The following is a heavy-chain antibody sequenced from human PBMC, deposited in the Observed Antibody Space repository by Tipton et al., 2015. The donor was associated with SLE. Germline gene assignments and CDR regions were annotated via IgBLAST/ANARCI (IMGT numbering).Heavy chain of an antibody. Sequence: TLSLTCTVSGGSISSGSYYWSWIRQPAGKGLEWIGHIYTSGSTNYNPSLKSRVTISVDTSKNQFSLKLSSVTAADTAVYYCARGGGAMAWNWGQGTLVTVSS. CDR3: ARGGGAMAWN. CDR1: GGSISSGSYY. CDR2: IYTSGST. V-gene: IGHV4-61*09. D-gene: IGHD5-18*01. J-gene: IGHJ4*02.